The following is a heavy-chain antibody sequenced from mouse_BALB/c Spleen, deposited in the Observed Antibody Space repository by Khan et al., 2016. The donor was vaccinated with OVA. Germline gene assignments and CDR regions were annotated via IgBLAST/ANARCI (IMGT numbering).Heavy chain of an antibody. CDR3: TRPAYDGYYDY. J-gene: IGHJ2*01. Sequence: QVQLQQSGSELVRPGVSVKISCKGSGYTFTDYAMHWVKQSHAKSLEWIGLISTYSGNTNYKQKFKGKATMTVDKSSSTAYMELARLTSEDSAIXYCTRPAYDGYYDYWGQGTTLTVSS. D-gene: IGHD2-3*01. CDR2: ISTYSGNT. CDR1: GYTFTDYA. V-gene: IGHV1S137*01.